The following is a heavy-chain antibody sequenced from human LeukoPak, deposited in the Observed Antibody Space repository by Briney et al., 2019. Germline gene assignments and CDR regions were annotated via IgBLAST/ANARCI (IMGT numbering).Heavy chain of an antibody. CDR1: GYTFTDYY. Sequence: GASVKVSCKASGYTFTDYYIHWVRQAPGQGLEWMGWINPKSGGTNYAQKFQGRVTMTRDTSINTAYMELSRLRSDDTAVYYCAGGSGLEWLFSQYYFDCWGQGTLVTVSS. CDR2: INPKSGGT. CDR3: AGGSGLEWLFSQYYFDC. D-gene: IGHD3-3*01. J-gene: IGHJ4*02. V-gene: IGHV1-2*02.